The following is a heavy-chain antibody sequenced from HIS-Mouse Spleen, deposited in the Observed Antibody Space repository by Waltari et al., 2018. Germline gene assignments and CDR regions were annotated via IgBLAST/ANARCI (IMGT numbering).Heavy chain of an antibody. Sequence: QLQLQESGPGLVKPSETLSLTRTVPGGPISSSSYSWGWIRQPPRKGLEWIGSIYYSGSTYYNPSLKSRVTISVDTSKNQFSLKLSSVTAADTAVYYCAREIPYSSSWYDWYFDLWGRGTLVTVSS. CDR2: IYYSGST. CDR3: AREIPYSSSWYDWYFDL. V-gene: IGHV4-39*07. D-gene: IGHD6-13*01. J-gene: IGHJ2*01. CDR1: GGPISSSSYS.